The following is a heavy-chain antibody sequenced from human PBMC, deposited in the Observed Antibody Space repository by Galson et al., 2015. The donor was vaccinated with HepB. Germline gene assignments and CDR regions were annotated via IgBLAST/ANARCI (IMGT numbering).Heavy chain of an antibody. J-gene: IGHJ4*02. D-gene: IGHD2-2*02. V-gene: IGHV3-23*01. CDR3: AKDFAYRYQLLYGYFDY. Sequence: SLRLSCAASGFTFSSYAMSWVRQAPGKGLEWVSAISGSGGSTYYADSVKGRFTISRDNSKNTLYLQMNSLRAEDTAVYYCAKDFAYRYQLLYGYFDYWGQGTLVTVSS. CDR1: GFTFSSYA. CDR2: ISGSGGST.